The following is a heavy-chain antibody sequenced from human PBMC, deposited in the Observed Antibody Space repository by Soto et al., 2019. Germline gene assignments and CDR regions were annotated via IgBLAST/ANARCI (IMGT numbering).Heavy chain of an antibody. D-gene: IGHD2-15*01. CDR3: ARGGVVVAATLPPFDY. CDR1: GGSFSGYY. J-gene: IGHJ4*02. Sequence: SETLSLTCAVYGGSFSGYYWSWIRQPPGKGLEWIGEINHSGSTNYNPSLKSRVTISVDTSKNQFSLKLSSVTAADTAVYYCARGGVVVAATLPPFDYWGQGTLVTVSS. V-gene: IGHV4-34*01. CDR2: INHSGST.